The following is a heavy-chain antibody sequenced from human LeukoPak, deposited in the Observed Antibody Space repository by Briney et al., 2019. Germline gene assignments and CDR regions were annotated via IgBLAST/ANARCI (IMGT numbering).Heavy chain of an antibody. CDR2: ISSSGDYI. J-gene: IGHJ3*02. CDR3: ARGLGYWVKDAFDI. CDR1: GFTFNIYS. Sequence: GGSLRLSCAASGFTFNIYSMNWVRQAPGKGLEWVSSISSSGDYIYYADSMKGRFTISKDNAKNSLYLQMNSMRAEDTAVYYCARGLGYWVKDAFDIWGQGTMVTVSS. D-gene: IGHD1-26*01. V-gene: IGHV3-21*01.